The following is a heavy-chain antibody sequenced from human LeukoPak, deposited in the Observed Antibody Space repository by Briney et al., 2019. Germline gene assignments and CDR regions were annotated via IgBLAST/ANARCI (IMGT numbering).Heavy chain of an antibody. CDR3: ATISLTYSDYDLGFFDS. D-gene: IGHD5-12*01. CDR1: GFTFSNYN. Sequence: PGGSLRLSCAASGFTFSNYNMNWVRQTPGKGLEWVSSISTSSTHIYYADSVKGRFTITRDNAKNSLFLQMNSLRAEDTAVYYCATISLTYSDYDLGFFDSWGQGALVTVSS. J-gene: IGHJ4*02. V-gene: IGHV3-21*01. CDR2: ISTSSTHI.